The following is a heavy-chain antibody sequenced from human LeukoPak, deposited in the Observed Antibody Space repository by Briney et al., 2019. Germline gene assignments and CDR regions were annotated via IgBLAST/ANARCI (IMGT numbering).Heavy chain of an antibody. V-gene: IGHV3-74*01. CDR2: INDDGSDT. D-gene: IGHD2-15*01. Sequence: GGSLRLSCAVSGFTFKLYWMPWVRQAPGKGPVWVSRINDDGSDTTYADSVKGRFTISRDDAKNMLFLQMNSLRAEDTAVYYCVRGGPSTWSWGQGTLVTVSS. CDR3: VRGGPSTWS. J-gene: IGHJ5*02. CDR1: GFTFKLYW.